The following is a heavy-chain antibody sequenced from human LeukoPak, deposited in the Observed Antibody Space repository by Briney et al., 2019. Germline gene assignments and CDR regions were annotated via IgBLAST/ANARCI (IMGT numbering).Heavy chain of an antibody. CDR2: ISGSGGIT. V-gene: IGHV3-23*01. Sequence: GGSLRLSCAASGFTFSSYAMSWVRQAPGKGLEWVSAISGSGGITYYADSVKGRFTISRDNSKNTLYLQMNSLRADDTAVYYCAKGTHRYCGGDCYDWGQGTLVTVSS. CDR1: GFTFSSYA. J-gene: IGHJ4*02. CDR3: AKGTHRYCGGDCYD. D-gene: IGHD2-21*02.